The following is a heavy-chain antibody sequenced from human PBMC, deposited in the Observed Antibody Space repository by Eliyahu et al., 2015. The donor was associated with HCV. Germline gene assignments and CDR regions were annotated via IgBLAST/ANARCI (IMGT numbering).Heavy chain of an antibody. Sequence: EVQLVXSGGGLVKPGGSLRLXCAASGFXFXXYRMNWVRQAPGKGXEWVSSISSSSSYIYYADSVKGRFTISRDNAKNSLYLQMNSLRAEDTAVYYCARGGNHYYDSSGYYPFDYWGQGTLVTVSS. D-gene: IGHD3-22*01. CDR2: ISSSSSYI. CDR3: ARGGNHYYDSSGYYPFDY. V-gene: IGHV3-21*01. J-gene: IGHJ4*02. CDR1: GFXFXXYR.